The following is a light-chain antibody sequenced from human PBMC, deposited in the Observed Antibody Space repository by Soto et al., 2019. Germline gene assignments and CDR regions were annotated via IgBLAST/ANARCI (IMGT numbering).Light chain of an antibody. CDR2: GAS. V-gene: IGKV3-15*01. J-gene: IGKJ1*01. CDR3: QQYNNWPSWT. CDR1: QSVSSN. Sequence: EIVLTQSPATLSLSPGERATLSCRASQSVSSNLAWYQLRPGQAPRLLIYGASTRATGIPARFSGSGSGTEFTLTISSLQSEDFAVYYCQQYNNWPSWTFGQGTKVDIK.